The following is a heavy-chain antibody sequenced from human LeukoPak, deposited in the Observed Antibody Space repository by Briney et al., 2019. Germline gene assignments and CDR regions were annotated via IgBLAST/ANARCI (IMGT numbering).Heavy chain of an antibody. Sequence: TLSLTCTVSGGSISSYYWSWIRQPPGKALEWLALIYWDDDKRYSPSLKSRLTITKDTSKNQVVLTMTNMDPVDTATYYCAHRLGSYGYYFDYWGQGTLVTVSS. J-gene: IGHJ4*02. V-gene: IGHV2-5*08. D-gene: IGHD1-26*01. CDR3: AHRLGSYGYYFDY. CDR2: IYWDDDK. CDR1: GGSISSYYW.